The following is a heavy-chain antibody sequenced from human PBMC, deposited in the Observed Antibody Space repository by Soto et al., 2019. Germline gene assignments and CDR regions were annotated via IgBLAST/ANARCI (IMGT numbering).Heavy chain of an antibody. Sequence: QVRLQEWGPGLVKPSQTLSLKCSVSGGSITTGGRYWSWIRQLPGKGLEWIGDIYYSGNNYYNASLKRRVTISVEAAKNQFSLKLSSVTAADTAVYYCAQALVFTGGDGFDIWGQGRLVTVSS. V-gene: IGHV4-31*02. D-gene: IGHD1-1*01. J-gene: IGHJ3*02. CDR1: GGSITTGGRY. CDR3: AQALVFTGGDGFDI. CDR2: IYYSGNN.